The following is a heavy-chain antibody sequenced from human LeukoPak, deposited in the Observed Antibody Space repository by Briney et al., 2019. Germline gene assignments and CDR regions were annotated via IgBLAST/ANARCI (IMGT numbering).Heavy chain of an antibody. CDR3: ARDGGVYGLYAFDI. D-gene: IGHD3-10*01. J-gene: IGHJ3*02. CDR1: GITFSNYV. CDR2: ISSSSSYI. Sequence: GGSLRLSCAASGITFSNYVVTWVRQAPGKGLEWVSSISSSSSYIYYADSVKGRFTISRDNAKNSLYLQMNSLGAEGTAVYYCARDGGVYGLYAFDIWGQGTMVTVSS. V-gene: IGHV3-21*01.